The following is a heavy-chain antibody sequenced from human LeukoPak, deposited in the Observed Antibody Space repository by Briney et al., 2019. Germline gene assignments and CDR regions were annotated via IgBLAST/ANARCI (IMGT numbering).Heavy chain of an antibody. CDR2: IIPIFGTA. Sequence: SVKVSCKASGGTFSSYAISWVRQAPGQGLEWMGGIIPIFGTANYAQKFQGRVTITADESTSTAYMELSSLRSEDTAVYYCARQAYDSSGYYRYYFDYWSQGTLVAVSS. V-gene: IGHV1-69*01. CDR3: ARQAYDSSGYYRYYFDY. J-gene: IGHJ4*02. CDR1: GGTFSSYA. D-gene: IGHD3-22*01.